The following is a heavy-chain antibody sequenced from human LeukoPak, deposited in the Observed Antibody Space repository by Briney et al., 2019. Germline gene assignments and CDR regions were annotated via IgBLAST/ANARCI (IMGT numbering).Heavy chain of an antibody. J-gene: IGHJ5*01. CDR3: ATVFDF. CDR2: IDDVGSGT. Sequence: GGSLRLSCAVSGFTLSSNWMHWVRHVPGKGLEWVCRIDDVGSGTSYADSVKGRFTISRDDAKNTVYLQMNSLRAEDTAVYYCATVFDFWGQGTLVTVSS. CDR1: GFTLSSNW. V-gene: IGHV3-74*01. D-gene: IGHD2-21*02.